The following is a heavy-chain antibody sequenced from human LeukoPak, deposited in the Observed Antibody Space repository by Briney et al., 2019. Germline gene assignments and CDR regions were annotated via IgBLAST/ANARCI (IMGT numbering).Heavy chain of an antibody. CDR1: GFTFSSYG. J-gene: IGHJ4*02. Sequence: GGSLRLSCAASGFTFSSYGMHWVRQAPGKGLEWVAVISYDGSNKYYADSVKGRFTISRDNSKNTLYLQMNSLRAEDTAVYYCAREKQLVPDFDYWGQGTLVTVSS. CDR2: ISYDGSNK. CDR3: AREKQLVPDFDY. D-gene: IGHD6-6*01. V-gene: IGHV3-30*03.